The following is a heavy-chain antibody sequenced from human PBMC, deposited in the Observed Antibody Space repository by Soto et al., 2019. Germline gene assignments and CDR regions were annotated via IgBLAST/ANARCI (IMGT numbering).Heavy chain of an antibody. V-gene: IGHV4-61*01. Sequence: PSETLSLTCTVSGGSVSSGSYYWSWIRQPPGKGLEWIGYIYYSGSTNYNPSLKSRVTISVDTSKNQFSLKLSSVTAADTAVYYCARDQWLRRFDYWGQGTLVTVPS. CDR1: GGSVSSGSYY. D-gene: IGHD5-12*01. CDR3: ARDQWLRRFDY. J-gene: IGHJ4*02. CDR2: IYYSGST.